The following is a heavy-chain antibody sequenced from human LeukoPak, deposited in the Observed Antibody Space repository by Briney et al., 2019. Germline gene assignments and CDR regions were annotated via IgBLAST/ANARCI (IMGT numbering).Heavy chain of an antibody. CDR2: INHSGST. CDR1: GGSFNGYY. J-gene: IGHJ5*02. Sequence: SETLPLTCAVYGGSFNGYYWSWIRQPPGKGLEWIGEINHSGSTNYNPSLKSRVTISVDTSKNQFSLKLSSVTAADTAVYYCAREVAAAEGWFDPWGQGTLVTVSS. D-gene: IGHD6-13*01. V-gene: IGHV4-34*01. CDR3: AREVAAAEGWFDP.